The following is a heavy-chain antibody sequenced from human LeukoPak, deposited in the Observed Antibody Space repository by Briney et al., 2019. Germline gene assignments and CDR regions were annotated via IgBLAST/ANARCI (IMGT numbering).Heavy chain of an antibody. CDR1: GYTFTGYG. CDR2: ISAYNGNT. V-gene: IGHV1-18*01. D-gene: IGHD2-2*01. CDR3: ARDKSVFGCSSTSCLPYR. J-gene: IGHJ5*02. Sequence: GASVKVSCKASGYTFTGYGISWVRQAPGQGLEWMGWISAYNGNTNYAQKLQGRVTITTDTSTSTAYLQLRSLRSDDTAVYYCARDKSVFGCSSTSCLPYRWGQGTLVTVSS.